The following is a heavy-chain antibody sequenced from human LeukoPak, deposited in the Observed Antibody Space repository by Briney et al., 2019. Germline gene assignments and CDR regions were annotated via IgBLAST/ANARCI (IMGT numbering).Heavy chain of an antibody. V-gene: IGHV3-7*01. Sequence: GGSLRLSCAASGFTFNSYWMTWVRQAPGEGLEWVANIRQDGGAKNYVDSVKGRFTISRDNAKKSLYLQMNSLRAEDTAVYYCAPPPIAATGNWGQGTLVTVSS. CDR1: GFTFNSYW. CDR2: IRQDGGAK. CDR3: APPPIAATGN. J-gene: IGHJ4*02. D-gene: IGHD6-13*01.